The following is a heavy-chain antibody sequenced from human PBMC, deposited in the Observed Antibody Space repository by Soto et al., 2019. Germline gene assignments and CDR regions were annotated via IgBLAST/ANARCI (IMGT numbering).Heavy chain of an antibody. CDR1: RYTFISFD. J-gene: IGHJ4*02. D-gene: IGHD6-25*01. V-gene: IGHV1-8*01. CDR2: MNPNTGNT. CDR3: ARRKERSGPYYLDS. Sequence: QVQLVQSGAEVKKPGASVRVSCQASRYTFISFDINWVRQATGQGLEWMGWMNPNTGNTGYEQKFQGRVTMTRNTSIGTAYMELSSLTSEDTAVYYCARRKERSGPYYLDSWGQGTLVTVSS.